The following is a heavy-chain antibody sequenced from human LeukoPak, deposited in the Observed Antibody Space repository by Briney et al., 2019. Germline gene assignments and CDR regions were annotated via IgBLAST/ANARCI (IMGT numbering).Heavy chain of an antibody. D-gene: IGHD2-15*01. CDR1: GFTFNSYA. CDR3: GKTTVGYSSGRYPGWPVDY. V-gene: IGHV3-23*01. J-gene: IGHJ4*02. CDR2: IFGSGGSP. Sequence: GGSLRLSCAASGFTFNSYAMYWVRQAPGKGLEWISGIFGSGGSPHYADSVKGRFTISRDNFQEIVYLQLDSLRVEDTALYYCGKTTVGYSSGRYPGWPVDYWGQGALVTVSS.